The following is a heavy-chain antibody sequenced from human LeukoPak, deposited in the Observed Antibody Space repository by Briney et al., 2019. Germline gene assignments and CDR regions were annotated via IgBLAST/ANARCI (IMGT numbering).Heavy chain of an antibody. CDR1: GGSISSYY. J-gene: IGHJ6*03. V-gene: IGHV4-59*01. CDR2: IYHTGST. Sequence: TSESLSLTCTVSGGSISSYYWSWIRQPPGKGLEWIGYIYHTGSTKDNPSLNSRVTISVDTSNNQFSLKLKSVTAADTAVYFCARAVWDSTSYYYMDVWGKGTTVTVSS. CDR3: ARAVWDSTSYYYMDV. D-gene: IGHD2/OR15-2a*01.